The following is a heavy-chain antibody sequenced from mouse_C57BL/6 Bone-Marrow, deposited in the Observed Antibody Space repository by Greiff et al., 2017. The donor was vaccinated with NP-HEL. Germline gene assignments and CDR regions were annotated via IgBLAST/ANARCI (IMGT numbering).Heavy chain of an antibody. D-gene: IGHD1-1*01. CDR3: VLYYYGSSCYAMDY. J-gene: IGHJ4*01. V-gene: IGHV8-8*01. CDR2: IWWDDDK. CDR1: GFSLSTFGMG. Sequence: QVTLKVSGPGILQPSQTLSLTCSFSGFSLSTFGMGVGWIRQPSGKGLEWLAHIWWDDDKYYNPALKSRPIISKDTSKNQVFLRIAHVDTADTATYYCVLYYYGSSCYAMDYWGQGTSVTVSS.